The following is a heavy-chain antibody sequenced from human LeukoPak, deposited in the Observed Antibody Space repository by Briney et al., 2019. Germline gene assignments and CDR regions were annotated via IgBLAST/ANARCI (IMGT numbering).Heavy chain of an antibody. CDR1: GGSISSYY. CDR2: IYTSGSI. V-gene: IGHV4-4*07. D-gene: IGHD1-26*01. Sequence: SSETLSLTCTVSGGSISSYYWSWIRQPAGKGLEWIGRIYTSGSINYNPSLKSRVTMSVDTSKNQFSLKLSSVTAADTAVYYYARGRRGSGSYLKTGVYYFDYWGQGTLVTVSS. J-gene: IGHJ4*02. CDR3: ARGRRGSGSYLKTGVYYFDY.